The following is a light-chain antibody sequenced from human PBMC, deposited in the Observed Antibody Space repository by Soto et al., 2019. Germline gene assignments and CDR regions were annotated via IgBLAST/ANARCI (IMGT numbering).Light chain of an antibody. Sequence: EIVLTQSPGTLSLSPGERATLSCRASQSVRSNYLAWYQRKPGQAPRLLIYGASTRATGIPDRFSGTGSGTDFTLTISRLEPEDFAVYYCQQYGGSPYTFGQGTKLEIE. CDR2: GAS. CDR3: QQYGGSPYT. CDR1: QSVRSNY. V-gene: IGKV3-20*01. J-gene: IGKJ2*01.